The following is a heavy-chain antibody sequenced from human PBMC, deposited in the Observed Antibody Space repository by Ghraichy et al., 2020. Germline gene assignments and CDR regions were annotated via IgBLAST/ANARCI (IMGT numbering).Heavy chain of an antibody. Sequence: GGSLRLSCEASGFTFINAWMTWVRQAPGKGLEWVGRIKSKTDGGTTDYAAPVKGRFTISRDDSKTTLYLQMNSLKTEDTAVYYCTTPYASGRVSHAMDVWGQGTTVTVSS. CDR1: GFTFINAW. D-gene: IGHD3-10*01. CDR2: IKSKTDGGTT. J-gene: IGHJ6*02. CDR3: TTPYASGRVSHAMDV. V-gene: IGHV3-15*01.